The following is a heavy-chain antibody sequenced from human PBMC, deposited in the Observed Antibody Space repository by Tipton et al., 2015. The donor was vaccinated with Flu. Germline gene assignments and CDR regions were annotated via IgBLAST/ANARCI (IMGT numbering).Heavy chain of an antibody. D-gene: IGHD4-11*01. CDR3: ARRDYSNYVSDPKNWFDP. CDR2: IFHTGTT. Sequence: TLSLTCSVSGGSISSGSYYWGWIRQPPGKGLEWIGNIFHTGTTYYNPSLKGRITLSVDRSTNQFSLKVISVTAADTAVYYCARRDYSNYVSDPKNWFDPWGQGTLVTVSA. V-gene: IGHV4-39*07. J-gene: IGHJ5*02. CDR1: GGSISSGSYY.